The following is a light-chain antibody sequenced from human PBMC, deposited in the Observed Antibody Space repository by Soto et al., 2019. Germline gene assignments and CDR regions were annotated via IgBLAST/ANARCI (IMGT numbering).Light chain of an antibody. CDR1: SSDVGAYNY. V-gene: IGLV2-11*01. J-gene: IGLJ1*01. CDR2: DVS. Sequence: QSALTQPRSVSGSPGQSVTISCTGTSSDVGAYNYVSWYQQHPAKAPNLMIYDVSKRPSGVPDRFSGSKSGNTASLTISGLQAEDEGDYYCCSYTNSAYVFCTGTKLTVL. CDR3: CSYTNSAYV.